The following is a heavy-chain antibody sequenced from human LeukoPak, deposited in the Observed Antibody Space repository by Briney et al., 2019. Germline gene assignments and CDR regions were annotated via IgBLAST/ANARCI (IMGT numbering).Heavy chain of an antibody. Sequence: PGGSLRLSCAASGFTFSSYSMNWVRQAPGKGLEWVSYISSSSSTIYYADSVKGRFTISRDNAKNSLYLQMNSLRAEDTAVYYCARDPWGSSWYSIPYYYYYMDVWGKGTTVTVSS. CDR2: ISSSSSTI. D-gene: IGHD6-13*01. CDR1: GFTFSSYS. CDR3: ARDPWGSSWYSIPYYYYYMDV. V-gene: IGHV3-48*01. J-gene: IGHJ6*03.